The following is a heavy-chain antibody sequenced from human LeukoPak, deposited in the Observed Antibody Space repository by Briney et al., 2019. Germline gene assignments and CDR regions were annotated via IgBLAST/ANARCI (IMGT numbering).Heavy chain of an antibody. V-gene: IGHV4-4*07. CDR3: ARWRAYDSSGYGYYFDY. J-gene: IGHJ4*02. D-gene: IGHD3-22*01. Sequence: SETLSLTCTVSGGSISSYYWTWIRQPAGKGLEWIGRIYTTGSTNYNPSLNSRVTMSVDTSKNQFSLKLSSVTAADTAVYYCARWRAYDSSGYGYYFDYWGQGTLVTVSS. CDR1: GGSISSYY. CDR2: IYTTGST.